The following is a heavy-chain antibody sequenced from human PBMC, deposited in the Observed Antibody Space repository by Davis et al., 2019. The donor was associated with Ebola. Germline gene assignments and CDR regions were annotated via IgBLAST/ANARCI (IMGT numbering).Heavy chain of an antibody. CDR1: GGSFSGYY. D-gene: IGHD2-21*02. CDR2: INHSGST. CDR3: ARSYCGGDCYVPYYYYGMDV. Sequence: MPSETLSLTCAVYGGSFSGYYWSWIRQPPGKGLEWIGEINHSGSTNYNPSLKSRVTISVDTSKNQFSLKLSSVTAADTAVYYCARSYCGGDCYVPYYYYGMDVWGQGTTVTVSS. J-gene: IGHJ6*02. V-gene: IGHV4-34*01.